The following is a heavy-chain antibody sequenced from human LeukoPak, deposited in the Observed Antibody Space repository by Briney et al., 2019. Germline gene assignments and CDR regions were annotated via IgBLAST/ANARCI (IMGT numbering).Heavy chain of an antibody. J-gene: IGHJ4*02. Sequence: GGSLRLSCAASGFTFSSYAMRWVRQAPGKGLEWVSSISGSGGSTYYADSVKGRFTISRDNPKNTLYLKMNSLRAEDTAVYYCAKSLTYYDILTGYSYFDYWGQGTLVTVSS. D-gene: IGHD3-9*01. CDR2: ISGSGGST. CDR1: GFTFSSYA. V-gene: IGHV3-23*01. CDR3: AKSLTYYDILTGYSYFDY.